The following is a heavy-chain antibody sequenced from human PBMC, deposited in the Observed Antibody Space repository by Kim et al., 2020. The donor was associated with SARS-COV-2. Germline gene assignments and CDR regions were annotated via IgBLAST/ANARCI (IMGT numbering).Heavy chain of an antibody. V-gene: IGHV3-21*01. CDR3: SNTALSNYDSGPF. Sequence: GGSLRLSCAASGFAFSSYSMNWVRQAPGKGLEWVASIGSSGNYIYYADSVKGRFTISRDNAKNSLYLQMNSLRAEDAAVYYCSNTALSNYDSGPFWGQGTLVTVSS. D-gene: IGHD3-22*01. J-gene: IGHJ4*02. CDR2: IGSSGNYI. CDR1: GFAFSSYS.